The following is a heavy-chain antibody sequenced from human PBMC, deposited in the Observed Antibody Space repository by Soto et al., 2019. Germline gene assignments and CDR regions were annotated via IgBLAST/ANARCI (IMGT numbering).Heavy chain of an antibody. J-gene: IGHJ5*02. Sequence: GGSLRLSCAASGFTFSDYYMSWIRQAPGKGLEWVSYISSSGSTIYYTDSVKGRFTISRDNAKNSLYLQMNSLRAEDTAVYYCARGGGDYDFWSGYGPGGGSPPAANWFDPWGQGTLVTVSS. CDR1: GFTFSDYY. V-gene: IGHV3-11*01. D-gene: IGHD3-3*01. CDR3: ARGGGDYDFWSGYGPGGGSPPAANWFDP. CDR2: ISSSGSTI.